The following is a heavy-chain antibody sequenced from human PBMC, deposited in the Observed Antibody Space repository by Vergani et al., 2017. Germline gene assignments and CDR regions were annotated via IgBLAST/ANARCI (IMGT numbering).Heavy chain of an antibody. CDR3: ARDQTGTTRGARGY. J-gene: IGHJ4*02. CDR1: GFTVSSNY. V-gene: IGHV3-66*02. D-gene: IGHD1-1*01. Sequence: EVQLVESGGGLVQPGGSLRLSCAASGFTVSSNYMSWVRQAPGKGLEWVSVIYSGGSTYYADSVKGRFTISRDNSKNTLYLQMNSLRAEDTAVYYCARDQTGTTRGARGYWGQGTLVTVSS. CDR2: IYSGGST.